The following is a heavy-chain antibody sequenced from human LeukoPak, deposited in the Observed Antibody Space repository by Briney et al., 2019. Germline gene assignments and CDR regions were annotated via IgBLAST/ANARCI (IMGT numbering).Heavy chain of an antibody. CDR2: IYYSGGT. D-gene: IGHD3-10*01. J-gene: IGHJ4*02. Sequence: SETLSLTCTVSGYSISSGYDWGWIRQPPGKGLEWIGSIYYSGGTYYNPSLKSRVTISVDTSKNQFSLKLSSVTAADTAVYYCARQKSPKLLWFGELLGAFDYWGQGTLVTVSS. CDR1: GYSISSGYD. V-gene: IGHV4-38-2*02. CDR3: ARQKSPKLLWFGELLGAFDY.